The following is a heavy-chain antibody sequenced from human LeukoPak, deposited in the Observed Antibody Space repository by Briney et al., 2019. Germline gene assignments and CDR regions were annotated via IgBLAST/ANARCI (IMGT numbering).Heavy chain of an antibody. Sequence: GGSLRLSCAASGFTFSSYAMHWVRQAPGKGLEWVAVISYDGSNNYYADSVKGRFTISRDNSKNTLYLQMNSLRAEDTAVYYCARDGSGSYYVSYFDYWGQGTLVTVSS. CDR3: ARDGSGSYYVSYFDY. J-gene: IGHJ4*02. D-gene: IGHD1-26*01. CDR2: ISYDGSNN. CDR1: GFTFSSYA. V-gene: IGHV3-30-3*01.